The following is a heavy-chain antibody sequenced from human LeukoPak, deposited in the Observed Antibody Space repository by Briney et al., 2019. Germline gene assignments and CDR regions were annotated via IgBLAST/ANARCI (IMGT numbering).Heavy chain of an antibody. CDR3: AREFSSKLEWLAYVTGDDAFDV. Sequence: ASVKVSCKAFGYSFTGYHLHWVRQAPRRGPEWMGWVNPKTGGTNYARKFQGRVTMTRDTSINTVNMELSRLTSDDTAVYYCAREFSSKLEWLAYVTGDDAFDVWGQGTMITVS. CDR2: VNPKTGGT. D-gene: IGHD3-3*01. J-gene: IGHJ3*01. V-gene: IGHV1-2*02. CDR1: GYSFTGYH.